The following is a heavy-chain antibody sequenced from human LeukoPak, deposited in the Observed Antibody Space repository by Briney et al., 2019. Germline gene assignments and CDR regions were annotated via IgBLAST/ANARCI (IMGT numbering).Heavy chain of an antibody. CDR2: IYYSGST. CDR3: ARGVRYYDSSGYYYLGYYYMDV. D-gene: IGHD3-22*01. J-gene: IGHJ6*03. V-gene: IGHV4-59*01. Sequence: SETLSLTCTVSGGSISSYYWSWIRQPPGKGLEWIGYIYYSGSTNYNPSLKSRVTISVDTSKNQFSLKLSSVTAADTAVYYCARGVRYYDSSGYYYLGYYYMDVWGKGTTVTVSS. CDR1: GGSISSYY.